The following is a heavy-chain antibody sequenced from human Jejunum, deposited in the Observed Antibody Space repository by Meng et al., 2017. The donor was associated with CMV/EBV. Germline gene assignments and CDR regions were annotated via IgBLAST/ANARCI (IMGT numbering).Heavy chain of an antibody. J-gene: IGHJ4*02. V-gene: IGHV3-9*01. D-gene: IGHD1-26*01. CDR3: AKGRYSGSSGYFDY. CDR2: IGWNSDYI. CDR1: GFTFDDYA. Sequence: GFTFDDYAMHWVREAPGKGLEWVSGIGWNSDYIAYADSVKGRFTISRDNAKNSLYLQMDSLRTEDTALYYCAKGRYSGSSGYFDYWGQGTPVTVSS.